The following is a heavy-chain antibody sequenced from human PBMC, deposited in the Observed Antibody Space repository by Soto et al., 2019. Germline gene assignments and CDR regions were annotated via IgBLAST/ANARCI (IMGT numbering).Heavy chain of an antibody. CDR2: ISSGSTTI. Sequence: EEQLVESGGGLVQPGGSLRLSCAASGFSIRSYSMNWVRQAPGKGLEWVSYISSGSTTINYADSVKGRFSISRDNAKNSLDLQMNSLRVEDTGVYYCARAYARTIGYWGQGTLVTVSS. CDR1: GFSIRSYS. D-gene: IGHD4-17*01. J-gene: IGHJ4*02. CDR3: ARAYARTIGY. V-gene: IGHV3-48*01.